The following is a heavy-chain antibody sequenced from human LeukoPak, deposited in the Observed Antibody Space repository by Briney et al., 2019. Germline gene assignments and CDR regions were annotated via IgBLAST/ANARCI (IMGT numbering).Heavy chain of an antibody. V-gene: IGHV4-31*03. CDR1: GGSISSGGYY. CDR2: IYCSGST. J-gene: IGHJ3*02. D-gene: IGHD3-9*01. Sequence: SETLSLTCTVSGGSISSGGYYWSWIRQHPGKGLEWIGYIYCSGSTDYNPSLKSRFTMSVDTSKNQSSLKLSSVTAADTAVYYCASADYDMAFDIWGQGTMVTVSS. CDR3: ASADYDMAFDI.